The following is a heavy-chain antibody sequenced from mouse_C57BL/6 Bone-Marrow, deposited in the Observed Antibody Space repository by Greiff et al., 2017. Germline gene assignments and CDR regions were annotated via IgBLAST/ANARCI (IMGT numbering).Heavy chain of an antibody. D-gene: IGHD1-1*01. CDR3: TTPITTVVATSDV. Sequence: VQLQQSGAELVRPGASVTLSCTASGFNIKDYYMHWVKQRPEKSLEWIGRIDPEDGDTEYAPKFQGQATITADTSPNTAYLQLSSLTSEDSAVYCCTTPITTVVATSDVWGTGTTVTVSS. CDR1: GFNIKDYY. V-gene: IGHV14-1*01. J-gene: IGHJ1*03. CDR2: IDPEDGDT.